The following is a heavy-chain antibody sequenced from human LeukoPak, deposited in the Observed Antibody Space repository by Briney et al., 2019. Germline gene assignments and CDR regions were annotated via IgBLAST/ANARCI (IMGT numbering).Heavy chain of an antibody. CDR3: ARHRAYSSSSPFDY. CDR1: GGSISSLY. Sequence: PSETLSLTCSVSGGSISSLYWSRIRQPPGKGLEWIGYIYYTESTNYNPSLKSRVTMFVDMSKNQFSLRLSSVTAADTAVYYCARHRAYSSSSPFDYWGQGTLVTVSS. J-gene: IGHJ4*02. CDR2: IYYTEST. V-gene: IGHV4-59*08. D-gene: IGHD6-6*01.